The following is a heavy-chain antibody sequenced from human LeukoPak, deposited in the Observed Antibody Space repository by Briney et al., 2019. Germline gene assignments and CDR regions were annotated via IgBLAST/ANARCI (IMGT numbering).Heavy chain of an antibody. CDR2: IYHSGNT. J-gene: IGHJ4*02. Sequence: PSETLSLTCAVSGYSLSSGYYWGWIRQPPGKGLEWIGNIYHSGNTYYNPSLKSRVTISVDTSKNQFSLKLSSVNAADTAVYYCAKLDNYDLMIDYWGQGTLVTVSS. D-gene: IGHD3-3*01. CDR1: GYSLSSGYY. V-gene: IGHV4-38-2*01. CDR3: AKLDNYDLMIDY.